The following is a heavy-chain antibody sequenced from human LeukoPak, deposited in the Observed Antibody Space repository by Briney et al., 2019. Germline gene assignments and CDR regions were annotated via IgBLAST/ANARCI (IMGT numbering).Heavy chain of an antibody. CDR2: ISRAGDRT. J-gene: IGHJ3*01. CDR3: ARGGSFAFDV. V-gene: IGHV3-23*01. CDR1: GFIFSSYD. Sequence: GGSLRLSCVGSGFIFSSYDMGWVRQAPGKGLEWVSSISRAGDRTYYEDSVKGRFTFSRDNSRNTMYLQMNSLRAEDTAVYYCARGGSFAFDVWGQGTVVTVSS.